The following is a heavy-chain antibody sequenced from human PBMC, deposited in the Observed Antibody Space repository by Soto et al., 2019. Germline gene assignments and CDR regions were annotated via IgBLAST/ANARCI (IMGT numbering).Heavy chain of an antibody. CDR2: FDPEDGET. CDR1: GYTLTELS. J-gene: IGHJ4*02. Sequence: GASVKVSCKVSGYTLTELSMHWVRQAPGKGLEWMGGFDPEDGETIYAQKFQGRVTMTEDTSTSTVNLELRSLRSDDTAVYYCARTRYTKSLKYYFDYWGQGTLVTVSS. D-gene: IGHD1-1*01. V-gene: IGHV1-24*01. CDR3: ARTRYTKSLKYYFDY.